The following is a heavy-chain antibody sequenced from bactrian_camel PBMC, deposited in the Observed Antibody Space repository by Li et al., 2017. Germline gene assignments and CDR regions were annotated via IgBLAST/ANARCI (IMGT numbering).Heavy chain of an antibody. CDR2: MNIRGAT. V-gene: IGHV3S40*01. J-gene: IGHJ4*01. CDR3: AAEDRSGGYCYTEGYEYNY. D-gene: IGHD2*01. CDR1: GFSFSRYE. Sequence: RLSCAASGFSFSRYEMSWVRQAPGKGLEWVSGMNIRGATYYVDSVKGRFTISRDNAKNTVYLEMSSLRSEDTAMYYCAAEDRSGGYCYTEGYEYNYWGQGTQVTVS.